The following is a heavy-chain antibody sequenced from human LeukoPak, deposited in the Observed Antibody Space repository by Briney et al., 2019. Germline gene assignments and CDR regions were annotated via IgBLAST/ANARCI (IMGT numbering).Heavy chain of an antibody. D-gene: IGHD4-17*01. J-gene: IGHJ4*02. Sequence: SETLSLTCTVSGASINDYYWTWIRQPPGKGLEWIANIFHSRSTNYNPSLKSRVTISVEASKNQFSLRLSSVTAADTAVYYCAGEGDYWHRFDYWGRGTLVTVSS. CDR1: GASINDYY. CDR3: AGEGDYWHRFDY. V-gene: IGHV4-59*01. CDR2: IFHSRST.